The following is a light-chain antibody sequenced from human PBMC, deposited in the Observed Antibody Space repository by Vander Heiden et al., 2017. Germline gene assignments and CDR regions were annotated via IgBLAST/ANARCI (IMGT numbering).Light chain of an antibody. J-gene: IGKJ1*01. Sequence: EIVFTQPPATLSLSPGERATLSCRASQSVSSYLAWYQQKPGQPPRLLIYDASNRATGIPARFSGSGSGTDFTLTISSLEPEDSAVYYCQQRTNSWTFGQGTKVEIK. V-gene: IGKV3-11*01. CDR2: DAS. CDR3: QQRTNSWT. CDR1: QSVSSY.